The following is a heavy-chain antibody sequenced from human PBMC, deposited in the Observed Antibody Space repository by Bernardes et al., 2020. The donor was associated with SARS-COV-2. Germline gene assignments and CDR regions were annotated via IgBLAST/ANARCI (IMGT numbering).Heavy chain of an antibody. V-gene: IGHV1-8*01. D-gene: IGHD4-4*01. J-gene: IGHJ4*02. Sequence: AAGQVSCKASGYTFTSYDINWVRQATGQGLEWMGWMNPNSGNTGFAQKFQGRVTMTWSTSISTAYMELSSLRSEDTAVYYCARGVSEYTNYYFDSWGQGTLVTVSS. CDR2: MNPNSGNT. CDR1: GYTFTSYD. CDR3: ARGVSEYTNYYFDS.